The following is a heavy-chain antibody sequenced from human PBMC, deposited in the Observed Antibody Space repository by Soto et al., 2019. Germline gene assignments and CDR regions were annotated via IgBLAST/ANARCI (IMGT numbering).Heavy chain of an antibody. CDR2: INHSGST. V-gene: IGHV4-34*01. D-gene: IGHD2-2*01. Sequence: PSETLSLTCAVYGGSFSGYYWSWIRQPPGKGLEWIGEINHSGSTNYNPSLKSRVTISVDTSKNQFSLKLSSVTAADTAVYYCARVGDDCSSTSCYLGRYYYYYMDLWGKGTTVTVSS. J-gene: IGHJ6*03. CDR1: GGSFSGYY. CDR3: ARVGDDCSSTSCYLGRYYYYYMDL.